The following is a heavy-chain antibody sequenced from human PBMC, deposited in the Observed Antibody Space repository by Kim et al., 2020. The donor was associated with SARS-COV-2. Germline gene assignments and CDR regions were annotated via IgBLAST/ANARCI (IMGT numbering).Heavy chain of an antibody. CDR3: ARLGGSGWQRGIFQH. CDR2: IYYSGST. Sequence: SETLSLTCTVSGGSISSYYWSWIRQPPGKGLEWIGYIYYSGSTNYNPSLKSRVTISVDTSKNQFSLKLSSVTAADTAVYYCARLGGSGWQRGIFQHWGQGTLVTVSS. J-gene: IGHJ1*01. D-gene: IGHD6-19*01. CDR1: GGSISSYY. V-gene: IGHV4-59*08.